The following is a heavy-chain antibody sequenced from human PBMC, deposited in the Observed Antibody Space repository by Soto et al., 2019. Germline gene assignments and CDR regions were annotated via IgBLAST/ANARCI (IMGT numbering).Heavy chain of an antibody. J-gene: IGHJ5*01. CDR3: ARDEYQLLSSVSWFDS. V-gene: IGHV4-30-4*01. Sequence: SETLSLTCTVSGGSISDDSYWSWIRQTPGKGLEWVGYIYHTGNTYYNPSLRSRVSISVDKSKSRFSLKLISVTAADTAVYFCARDEYQLLSSVSWFDSWGQGTLVTVSS. D-gene: IGHD2-2*01. CDR1: GGSISDDSY. CDR2: IYHTGNT.